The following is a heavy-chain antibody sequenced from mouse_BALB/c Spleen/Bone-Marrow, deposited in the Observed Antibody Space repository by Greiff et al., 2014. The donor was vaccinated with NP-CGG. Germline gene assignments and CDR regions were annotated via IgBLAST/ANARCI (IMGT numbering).Heavy chain of an antibody. J-gene: IGHJ2*01. Sequence: VQLHPSGSVLVRPGASVKLSCQASGSPFTRSWMHWAKPRPVHGLEWIGEIHPNSGNTNYNEKFKGEATLTVDTSSSTAYVDLSSLTSEDSAVYYCARHHRYAYYFDYWGQGTTLTVSS. D-gene: IGHD2-14*01. CDR3: ARHHRYAYYFDY. CDR1: GSPFTRSW. CDR2: IHPNSGNT. V-gene: IGHV1S130*01.